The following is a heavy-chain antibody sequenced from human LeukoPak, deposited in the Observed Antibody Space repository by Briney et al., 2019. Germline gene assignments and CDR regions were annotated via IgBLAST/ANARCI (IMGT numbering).Heavy chain of an antibody. D-gene: IGHD6-19*01. Sequence: ASVKVSCKVSGYTLTDFFIHWGRQTPGTGVEWMGSVDGENAQALYAKKFLGRVTMTKETSTSTAYMELRRLTFEDTAVYYCGIPLSIGSLGDWGQGTMVTVSS. CDR2: VDGENAQA. V-gene: IGHV1-24*01. J-gene: IGHJ4*02. CDR1: GYTLTDFF. CDR3: GIPLSIGSLGD.